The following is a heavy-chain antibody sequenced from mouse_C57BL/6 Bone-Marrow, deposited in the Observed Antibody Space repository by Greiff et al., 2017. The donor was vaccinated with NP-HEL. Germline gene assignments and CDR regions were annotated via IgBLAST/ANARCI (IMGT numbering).Heavy chain of an antibody. J-gene: IGHJ3*01. Sequence: VQLKQSGPVLVKPGASVKMSCKASGYTLTDYYMNWVKQSHGKSLEWIGVINPYNGGTSYNQKFKGKATLTVDKSSSTAYMELNSLTSEDSAVYYCARWVAYWGQGTLVTVSA. V-gene: IGHV1-19*01. CDR2: INPYNGGT. CDR1: GYTLTDYY. CDR3: ARWVAY.